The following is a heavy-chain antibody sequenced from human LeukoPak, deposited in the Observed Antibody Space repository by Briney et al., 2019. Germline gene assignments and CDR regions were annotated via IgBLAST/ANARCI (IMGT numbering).Heavy chain of an antibody. D-gene: IGHD3-22*01. CDR2: IYASGKT. J-gene: IGHJ4*02. CDR1: GASISSGGYY. V-gene: IGHV4-61*02. CDR3: ARAYDIGGYSSGFDY. Sequence: SETLSLTCTVSGASISSGGYYWSRIRQPAAKGLEWIGRIYASGKTNYNPSLKSRVTISVDTSNNQYCLNLSSVTAGDTAVYYCARAYDIGGYSSGFDYWGEGKLVTVSS.